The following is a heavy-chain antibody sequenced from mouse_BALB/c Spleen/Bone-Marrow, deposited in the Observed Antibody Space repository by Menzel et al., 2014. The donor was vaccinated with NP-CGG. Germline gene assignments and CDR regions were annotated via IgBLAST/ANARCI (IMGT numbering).Heavy chain of an antibody. D-gene: IGHD2-14*01. Sequence: EVKVVESGGGLVQPGGSLKLSCAASGFTFNSNTMSWVRRTPEKRLEWVAYITNGGGATYYLDTVKGRFTISRDSAKNTLYLQMSSLKSEDTAMYYCARPRYPFYAMDSWGQGTSATVSS. CDR3: ARPRYPFYAMDS. CDR2: ITNGGGAT. V-gene: IGHV5-12-2*01. CDR1: GFTFNSNT. J-gene: IGHJ4*01.